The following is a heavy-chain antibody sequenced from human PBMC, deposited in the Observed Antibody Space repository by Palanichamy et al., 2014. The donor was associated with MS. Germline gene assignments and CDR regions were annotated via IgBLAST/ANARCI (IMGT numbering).Heavy chain of an antibody. CDR1: GGTFSSYA. CDR3: ARVPPPYDILTGYYKGNWFDP. J-gene: IGHJ5*02. Sequence: QVQLVQSGGVRWKKPGSSVKVSCKASGGTFSSYAISWVRQAPGQGLEWMGGIIPIFGTANYAQKFQGRVMITADKSTSTAYMELSSLRSEDTAVYYCARVPPPYDILTGYYKGNWFDPWGQGTLVTVSS. V-gene: IGHV1-69*06. D-gene: IGHD3-9*01. CDR2: IIPIFGTA.